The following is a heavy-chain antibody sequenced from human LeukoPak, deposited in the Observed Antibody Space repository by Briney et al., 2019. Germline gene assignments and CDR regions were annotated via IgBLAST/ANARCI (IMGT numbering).Heavy chain of an antibody. D-gene: IGHD5-12*01. CDR1: GGSFSGYY. CDR3: ARGKWLRSSFDY. J-gene: IGHJ4*02. V-gene: IGHV4-34*01. CDR2: INHSGST. Sequence: SETLSLTCAVYGGSFSGYYWSWIRQPPGKGLEWIGEINHSGSTNYNPSLKSRVAISVDTSKNQFSLKLSSVTAADTAVYYCARGKWLRSSFDYWGQGTLVTVSS.